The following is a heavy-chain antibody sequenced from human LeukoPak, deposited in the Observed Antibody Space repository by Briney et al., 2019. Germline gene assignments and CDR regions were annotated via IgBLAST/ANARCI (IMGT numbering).Heavy chain of an antibody. CDR1: GFTFSAYW. CDR3: ATGAKSGYEY. J-gene: IGHJ4*02. CDR2: IKSDERTT. Sequence: PGGTLRLSCAASGFTFSAYWMHWVRPVPGKGPVWVSFIKSDERTTNSADSVKGRFTISRDNARNTVDLQMNNLRADDTAVYYCATGAKSGYEYWGQGTLVTVSS. V-gene: IGHV3-74*01. D-gene: IGHD5-12*01.